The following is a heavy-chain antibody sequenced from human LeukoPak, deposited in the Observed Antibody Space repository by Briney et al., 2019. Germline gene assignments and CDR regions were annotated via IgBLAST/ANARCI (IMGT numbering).Heavy chain of an antibody. Sequence: PSETLSLTCTVSGGSISSSSYYWGWIRQPPGKGLEWIGSIYYSGSTYYNPSLKSRVTISVDTSKNQFSLKLSSVTAADTAVYYCARDVEMATMEPEGFDYWGQGTLVTVSS. J-gene: IGHJ4*02. CDR2: IYYSGST. V-gene: IGHV4-39*02. CDR3: ARDVEMATMEPEGFDY. CDR1: GGSISSSSYY. D-gene: IGHD5-24*01.